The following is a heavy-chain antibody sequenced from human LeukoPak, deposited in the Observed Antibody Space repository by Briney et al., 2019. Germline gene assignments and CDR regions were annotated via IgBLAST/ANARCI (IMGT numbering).Heavy chain of an antibody. V-gene: IGHV3-48*01. CDR1: GFTFSSYG. CDR3: ARVSCWTNCSFDD. D-gene: IGHD2-21*01. CDR2: INTGSSTI. J-gene: IGHJ4*02. Sequence: GGSLRLSCAASGFTFSSYGMSWVRQAPGKGLEWVSYINTGSSTIYYADSVKGRFTISRDNAKNSLYLQLNSLRAGDTAVYYCARVSCWTNCSFDDWGQGTLVTVSS.